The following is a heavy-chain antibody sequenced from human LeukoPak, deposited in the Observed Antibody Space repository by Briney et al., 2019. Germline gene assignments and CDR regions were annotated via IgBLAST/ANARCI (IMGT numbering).Heavy chain of an antibody. D-gene: IGHD4-11*01. Sequence: GASVKVSCXASGGTFSSYAISWVRQAPGQGLEWMGGIIPIFGTANYAQKFQGRVTITADESTSTAYMELSSLRSGDTAVYYCARDGRTTVSPRGYYYYYYYMDVWGKGTTVTVSS. V-gene: IGHV1-69*13. CDR1: GGTFSSYA. CDR3: ARDGRTTVSPRGYYYYYYYMDV. CDR2: IIPIFGTA. J-gene: IGHJ6*03.